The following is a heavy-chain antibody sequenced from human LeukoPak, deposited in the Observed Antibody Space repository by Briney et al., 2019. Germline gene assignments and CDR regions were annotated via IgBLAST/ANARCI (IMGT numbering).Heavy chain of an antibody. CDR1: GYTLTSYG. Sequence: ASVKVSCKASGYTLTSYGISWVRQAPGQGLEWMGWINPNSGGTNYAQKFQGRVTMTRDTSISTAYMELSRLRSDDTAVYYCARDWPITMVRGVIMAAFDYWGQGTLVTVSS. J-gene: IGHJ4*02. CDR3: ARDWPITMVRGVIMAAFDY. V-gene: IGHV1-2*02. D-gene: IGHD3-10*01. CDR2: INPNSGGT.